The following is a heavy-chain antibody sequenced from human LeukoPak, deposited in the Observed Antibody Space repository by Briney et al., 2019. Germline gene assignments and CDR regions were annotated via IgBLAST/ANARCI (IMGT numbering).Heavy chain of an antibody. V-gene: IGHV3-64*01. CDR2: ISSNGGST. Sequence: GGSLRLSCAASGFTFSSYAMHWVRQAPGKGLEYVSAISSNGGSTSYANSVKGRFTISRDNSKNTLYLQMGSLRAEDTAVYCCARDVNYYDSSAYYFDYYGMDVWGQGTTVTVSS. D-gene: IGHD3-22*01. CDR3: ARDVNYYDSSAYYFDYYGMDV. CDR1: GFTFSSYA. J-gene: IGHJ6*02.